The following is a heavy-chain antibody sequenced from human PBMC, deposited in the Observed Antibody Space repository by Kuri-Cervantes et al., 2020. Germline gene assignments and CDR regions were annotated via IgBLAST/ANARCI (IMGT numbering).Heavy chain of an antibody. CDR3: AKDRSGNYYAMDV. Sequence: ASVKVSCKASGGTFSSYAISWVRQATGQGLEWMGWMNPNSGNTGYAQKFQGRVTMTRNTSISTAYMELSSLRSEDTAVYYCAKDRSGNYYAMDVWGQGTTVTVSS. CDR2: MNPNSGNT. D-gene: IGHD6-19*01. CDR1: GGTFSSYA. V-gene: IGHV1-8*02. J-gene: IGHJ6*02.